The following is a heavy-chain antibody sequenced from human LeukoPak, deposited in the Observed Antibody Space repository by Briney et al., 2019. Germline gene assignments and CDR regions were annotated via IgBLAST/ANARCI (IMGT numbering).Heavy chain of an antibody. J-gene: IGHJ6*03. Sequence: GGSLGLSCAASGFTFSDYYMSWIRQAPGKGLEWVSYISSSGSTIYYADSVKGRFTISRDNAKNSLYLQMNSLRAEDTAVYYCARGSGELSYYYYMDVWGKGTTVTVSS. CDR1: GFTFSDYY. V-gene: IGHV3-11*04. CDR2: ISSSGSTI. D-gene: IGHD3-10*01. CDR3: ARGSGELSYYYYMDV.